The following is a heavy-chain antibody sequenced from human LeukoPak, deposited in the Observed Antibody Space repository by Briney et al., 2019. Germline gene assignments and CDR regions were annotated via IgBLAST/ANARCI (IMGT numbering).Heavy chain of an antibody. CDR3: AREAPLLRYFDSGWFDP. CDR1: GYSISSGYY. D-gene: IGHD3-9*01. Sequence: RASETLSLTCTVSGYSISSGYYWGWIRQPPGKGLEWIGSIYHSGSTYYNPSLKSRVTISVDTSKNQFSLKLSSVTAADTAVYYCAREAPLLRYFDSGWFDPWGQGTLVTVSS. J-gene: IGHJ5*02. V-gene: IGHV4-38-2*02. CDR2: IYHSGST.